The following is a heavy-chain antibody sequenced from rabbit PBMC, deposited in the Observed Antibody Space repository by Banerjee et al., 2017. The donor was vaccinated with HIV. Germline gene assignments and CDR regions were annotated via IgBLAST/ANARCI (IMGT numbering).Heavy chain of an antibody. Sequence: QSLEESGGDLVKPGGTLTLTCKASGIDFSSSYWICWVRQAPGKGLEWIASIYGGSSGSTWYASWVNGRFTISKTSSTTVTLQMTSLTAADTATYFCARDLAGVIGWNFNLWGPGTLVTVS. D-gene: IGHD4-1*01. CDR3: ARDLAGVIGWNFNL. CDR1: GIDFSSSYW. CDR2: IYGGSSGST. V-gene: IGHV1S40*01. J-gene: IGHJ4*01.